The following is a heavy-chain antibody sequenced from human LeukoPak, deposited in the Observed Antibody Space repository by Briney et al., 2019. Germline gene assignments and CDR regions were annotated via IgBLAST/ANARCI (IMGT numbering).Heavy chain of an antibody. CDR1: GFTVSSNY. CDR2: IYTGGST. CDR3: ASLTPYKRNDWGSNI. D-gene: IGHD1-1*01. J-gene: IGHJ3*02. Sequence: HPGGSLRLSCAASGFTVSSNYMTWVRQAPGKGLEWVSFIYTGGSTYYADSVKGRLTISRDNSKNTLYLQMSSLRVEDTAVYYCASLTPYKRNDWGSNIGGQETVVTVSS. V-gene: IGHV3-53*01.